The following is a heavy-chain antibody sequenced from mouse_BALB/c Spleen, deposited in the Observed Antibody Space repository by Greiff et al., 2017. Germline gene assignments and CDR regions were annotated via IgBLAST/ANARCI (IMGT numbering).Heavy chain of an antibody. V-gene: IGHV5-9-4*01. D-gene: IGHD1-1*01. CDR1: GFTFSSYA. Sequence: EVQLVESGGGLVKPGGSLKLSCAASGFTFSSYAMSWVRQSPEKRLEWVAEIISGGSYTYYPDTVTGRFTISRDNAKNTLYLEMSSLRSEDTAMYYCARDLYYYGSSYYAMDYWGQGTSVTVSS. J-gene: IGHJ4*01. CDR3: ARDLYYYGSSYYAMDY. CDR2: IISGGSYT.